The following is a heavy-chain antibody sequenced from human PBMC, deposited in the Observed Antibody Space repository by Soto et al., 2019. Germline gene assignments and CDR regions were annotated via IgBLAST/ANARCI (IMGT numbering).Heavy chain of an antibody. D-gene: IGHD3-22*01. CDR3: ARDQSFDSTYYCGIDV. J-gene: IGHJ6*02. CDR1: GYPFTHYG. V-gene: IGHV1-18*01. Sequence: ASVKVSCKSSGYPFTHYGITWIRQAPGQGLEWMGWISPFNGNTNYGQTLQGRVTLTTETSTSTVYMELRSLRSDDTAVYYCARDQSFDSTYYCGIDVWGQGTTVTVSS. CDR2: ISPFNGNT.